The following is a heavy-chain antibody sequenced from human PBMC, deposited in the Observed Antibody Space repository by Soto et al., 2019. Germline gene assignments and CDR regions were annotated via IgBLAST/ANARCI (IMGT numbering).Heavy chain of an antibody. V-gene: IGHV3-30*18. CDR1: GFTFSSYG. CDR2: ISYDGSNK. Sequence: PGGSLRLSCAASGFTFSSYGMHWVRQAPGKGLEWVAVISYDGSNKYYADSVKGRFTISRDNSKNTLYLQMNSLRAEDTAVYYCAKGEAGATYYYYGMDVWGQGTTVTVSS. D-gene: IGHD1-26*01. J-gene: IGHJ6*02. CDR3: AKGEAGATYYYYGMDV.